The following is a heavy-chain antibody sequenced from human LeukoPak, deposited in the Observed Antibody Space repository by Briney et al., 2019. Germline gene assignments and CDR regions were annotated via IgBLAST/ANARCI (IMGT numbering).Heavy chain of an antibody. Sequence: SETLSLTCTVSGGSISSHYWSWIRQPPGKGLEWIGYIYYSGSTNYNPSLKSRVTISADTSKNQFSLKLSSVTAADTAVYYCARGGRMPNLGIWGQGTMVTVSS. CDR1: GGSISSHY. J-gene: IGHJ3*02. D-gene: IGHD2-2*01. CDR2: IYYSGST. V-gene: IGHV4-59*11. CDR3: ARGGRMPNLGI.